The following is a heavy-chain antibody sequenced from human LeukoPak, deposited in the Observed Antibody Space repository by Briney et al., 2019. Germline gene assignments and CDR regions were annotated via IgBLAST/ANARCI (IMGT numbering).Heavy chain of an antibody. V-gene: IGHV1-2*02. CDR2: INPNSGDT. Sequence: ASVKVSCKASGYTFTGYYMHWVRQAPGQGLEWMGWINPNSGDTNYAQKFQGRITVTRDTSISTAYMELSRLRFDDTAVYYCARVGSSGWYVHPTLDYWGQGTLVTVSS. J-gene: IGHJ4*02. CDR3: ARVGSSGWYVHPTLDY. CDR1: GYTFTGYY. D-gene: IGHD6-19*01.